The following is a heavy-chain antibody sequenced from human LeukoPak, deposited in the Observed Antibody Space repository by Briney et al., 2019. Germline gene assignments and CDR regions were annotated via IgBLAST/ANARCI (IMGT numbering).Heavy chain of an antibody. V-gene: IGHV1-18*01. CDR2: ISAYNGNT. Sequence: ASVKVSCKASGYTFTSYGISWVRQAPGQGLEWMGWISAYNGNTNYAQKLQGRVTMTTDTSTSTAYMELRSLRSDDTAVYYCARGVYYYDSSGYLVCYSDYWGQGTLVTVSS. D-gene: IGHD3-22*01. J-gene: IGHJ4*02. CDR3: ARGVYYYDSSGYLVCYSDY. CDR1: GYTFTSYG.